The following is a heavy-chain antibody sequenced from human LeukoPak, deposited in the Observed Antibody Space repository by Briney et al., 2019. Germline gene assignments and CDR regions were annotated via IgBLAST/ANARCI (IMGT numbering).Heavy chain of an antibody. Sequence: GGSLRLSCAASGFTFSSYAMSWVRQAPGKGLEWVSGISGSGGSTYYADSVKGRFTTSRDNSKNTLYLQMNSLGAEDTAVYYCAKSSGSGRYPLDYWGQGTLVTVSS. J-gene: IGHJ4*02. D-gene: IGHD3-10*01. CDR1: GFTFSSYA. CDR2: ISGSGGST. V-gene: IGHV3-23*01. CDR3: AKSSGSGRYPLDY.